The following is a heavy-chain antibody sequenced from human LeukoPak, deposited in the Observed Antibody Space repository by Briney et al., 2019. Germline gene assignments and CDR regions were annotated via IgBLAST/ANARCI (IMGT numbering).Heavy chain of an antibody. Sequence: GGSLRLSCAASGFTFSSYHINWVRQAPGKGLEWVSSISYSSENTYYADSVKGRFTISRDNAKNSLYLQMNSLRAEDTAVYYCARGLCGGDCYDYWGQGTLVTVSS. CDR1: GFTFSSYH. CDR2: ISYSSENT. J-gene: IGHJ4*02. V-gene: IGHV3-21*01. D-gene: IGHD2-21*01. CDR3: ARGLCGGDCYDY.